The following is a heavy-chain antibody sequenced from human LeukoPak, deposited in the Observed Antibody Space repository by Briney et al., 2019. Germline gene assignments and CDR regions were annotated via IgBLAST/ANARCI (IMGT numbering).Heavy chain of an antibody. Sequence: SETLSLTCTVSGGSFTSYYWSWIRQPAGKGLEWIGRVYTGGSTNYNPSLKSRVAMSVDTSKNQFSLKLRSVTAADTAVYYCARARDFTGSYPDVFDMWGRGTMVTVSS. CDR2: VYTGGST. D-gene: IGHD1-26*01. CDR1: GGSFTSYY. J-gene: IGHJ3*02. V-gene: IGHV4-4*07. CDR3: ARARDFTGSYPDVFDM.